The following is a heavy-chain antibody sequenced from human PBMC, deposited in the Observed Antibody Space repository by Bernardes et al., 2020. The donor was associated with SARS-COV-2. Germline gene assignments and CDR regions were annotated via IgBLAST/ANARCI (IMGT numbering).Heavy chain of an antibody. CDR2: INGDATTT. V-gene: IGHV3-74*01. Sequence: GGSLRLSCAASGFTFRNYWMHWVRQVPGKGLVWVSRINGDATTTGYADSVKGRFTISRDNAKNTLYLQMNSLRAEDAAVYYCAAWTYDSDGYALIDNWGQGTLVTVSS. CDR3: AAWTYDSDGYALIDN. J-gene: IGHJ4*02. CDR1: GFTFRNYW. D-gene: IGHD3-22*01.